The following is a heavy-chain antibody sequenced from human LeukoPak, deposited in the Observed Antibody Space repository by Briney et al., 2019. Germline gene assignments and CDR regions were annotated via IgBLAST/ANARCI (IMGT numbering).Heavy chain of an antibody. D-gene: IGHD6-13*01. J-gene: IGHJ6*02. CDR3: ARLRAVSSRGYYYYGMDV. CDR1: GDSFSSNSAA. V-gene: IGHV6-1*01. CDR2: TYYRSKLYG. Sequence: SQTLSLTCAISGDSFSSNSAAWNWIRQSPSRGLEWLGKTYYRSKLYGDYAVSVKSIITIDPDTSKNQFSLQLNSVTPEDTAVYYCARLRAVSSRGYYYYGMDVWGQGTTVTVSS.